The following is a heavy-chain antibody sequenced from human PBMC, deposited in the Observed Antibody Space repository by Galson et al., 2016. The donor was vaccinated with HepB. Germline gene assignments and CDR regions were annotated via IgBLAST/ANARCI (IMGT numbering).Heavy chain of an antibody. CDR1: GASVSVHSYY. CDR3: ARDSGYFDS. D-gene: IGHD3-10*01. CDR2: LYYGGSA. V-gene: IGHV4-61*01. J-gene: IGHJ4*02. Sequence: ETLSLTCNVSGASVSVHSYYWSWIRQPPGKGLEWIGSLYYGGSANYNSSLKSRVSISLETSKNQISLSLISVTAADTAIYFCARDSGYFDSWGQGALVSVTS.